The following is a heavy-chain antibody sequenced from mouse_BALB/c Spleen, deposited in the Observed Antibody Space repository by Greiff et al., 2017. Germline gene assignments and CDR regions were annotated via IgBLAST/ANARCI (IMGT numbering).Heavy chain of an antibody. Sequence: EVNVVESGGGLVQPGGSLKLSCAASGFTFSSYTMSWVRQTPEKRLEWVAYISNGGGSTYYPDTVMGRFTISRDNAKNTLYLQMSSLKSEDTAMYYCARSYYRCGGLAYWGEGTLVTVSA. J-gene: IGHJ3*01. CDR3: ARSYYRCGGLAY. CDR2: ISNGGGST. D-gene: IGHD2-14*01. CDR1: GFTFSSYT. V-gene: IGHV5-12-2*01.